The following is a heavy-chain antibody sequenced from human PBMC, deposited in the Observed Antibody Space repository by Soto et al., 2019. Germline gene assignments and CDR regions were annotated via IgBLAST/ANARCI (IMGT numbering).Heavy chain of an antibody. J-gene: IGHJ5*02. CDR2: IDSDGSST. D-gene: IGHD2-15*01. V-gene: IGHV3-74*01. Sequence: EVQLVESGGGLVQPGGSLRLSCAASGFTFSSYWMHWVRQAPGKGLVWVSRIDSDGSSTSYADSVKGRFTISRDNAKHKLYLQMNSLRAEDTAVYYCAREKLNLAAGLYRGFDHWGQGTLVTVSS. CDR1: GFTFSSYW. CDR3: AREKLNLAAGLYRGFDH.